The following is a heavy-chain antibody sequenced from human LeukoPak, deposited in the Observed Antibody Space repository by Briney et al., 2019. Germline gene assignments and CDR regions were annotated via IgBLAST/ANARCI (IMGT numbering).Heavy chain of an antibody. CDR3: ARGRSSSWYYAFDI. V-gene: IGHV1-2*02. CDR2: INPNSGGT. D-gene: IGHD6-13*01. CDR1: GYTLTGYY. J-gene: IGHJ3*02. Sequence: ASVKVSCKASGYTLTGYYMHWVRQAPGQGLEWMGWINPNSGGTNYAQKFQGRVTMTRDTSISTAYMELSRLRSDDTAVYYCARGRSSSWYYAFDIWGQGTMVTVSS.